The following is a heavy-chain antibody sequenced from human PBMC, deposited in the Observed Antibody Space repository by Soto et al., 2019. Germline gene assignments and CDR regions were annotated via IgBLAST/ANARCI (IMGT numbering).Heavy chain of an antibody. D-gene: IGHD1-26*01. CDR1: GYTFTSYY. Sequence: GASVKVSCKASGYTFTSYYMHWVRQAPGQGLEWMGIINASGGSTCYAESFKGRFTMSRDNSTSTVYLELSSLRSEDTAVYYCAKAGATRSYYYYGMDVWGQGTTVTVSS. CDR3: AKAGATRSYYYYGMDV. V-gene: IGHV1-46*01. J-gene: IGHJ6*02. CDR2: INASGGST.